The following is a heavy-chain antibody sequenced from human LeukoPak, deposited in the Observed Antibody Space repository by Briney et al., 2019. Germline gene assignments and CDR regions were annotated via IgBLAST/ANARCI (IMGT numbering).Heavy chain of an antibody. CDR3: ARDEYRSRWLHP. V-gene: IGHV3-7*01. CDR1: GFTFSSYW. D-gene: IGHD5-24*01. Sequence: GGSLRLSCAASGFTFSSYWMSWVRLAPGKGLEWVANIKGEGSEKLYADSVKGRFTISRDNAQNSVHLPMNSLRAEDTAVYHCARDEYRSRWLHPWGQGTLVTVTS. J-gene: IGHJ5*02. CDR2: IKGEGSEK.